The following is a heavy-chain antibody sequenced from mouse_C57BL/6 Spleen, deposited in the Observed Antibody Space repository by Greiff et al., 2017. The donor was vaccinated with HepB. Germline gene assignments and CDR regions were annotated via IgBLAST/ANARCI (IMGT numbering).Heavy chain of an antibody. Sequence: SGGDLVKPGGSLKLSCAASGFTFSSYGMSWVRQTPDKRLEWVATISSGGSYTYYPDSVKGRFTISRDNAKNTLYLQMNSLKSEDTAMYYCATGDLYYFDYWSQGTTLTVSS. J-gene: IGHJ2*01. CDR3: ATGDLYYFDY. D-gene: IGHD3-3*01. CDR2: ISSGGSYT. CDR1: GFTFSSYG. V-gene: IGHV5-6*01.